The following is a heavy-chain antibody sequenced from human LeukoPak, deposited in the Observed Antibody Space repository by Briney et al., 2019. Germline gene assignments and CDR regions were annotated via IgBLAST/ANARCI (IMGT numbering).Heavy chain of an antibody. V-gene: IGHV1-2*02. CDR3: ARDSLYDGDGAFDI. J-gene: IGHJ3*02. CDR1: GYTFTGYY. Sequence: GASVKVSCKASGYTFTGYYMHWVRQAPGQGLEWMGWINPNSGGTNYAQKFQGRVTMTRDTSISTAYMELSRLRSDDTAVYYCARDSLYDGDGAFDIWGQGTMVTVSS. CDR2: INPNSGGT. D-gene: IGHD3-10*01.